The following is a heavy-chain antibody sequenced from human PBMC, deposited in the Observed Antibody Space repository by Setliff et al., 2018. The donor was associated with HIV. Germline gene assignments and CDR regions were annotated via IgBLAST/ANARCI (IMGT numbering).Heavy chain of an antibody. Sequence: GASVKVSCKASGYSFGGYYLHWVRRAPGQGLEWMGWINPNSGATNYAQNFQGRVTMTRDTSISTAYMDLSSLTSDDTAVYYCAVASIVSTARWNHWGRGTLVTVSS. J-gene: IGHJ5*02. CDR1: GYSFGGYY. D-gene: IGHD1-26*01. V-gene: IGHV1-2*02. CDR2: INPNSGAT. CDR3: AVASIVSTARWNH.